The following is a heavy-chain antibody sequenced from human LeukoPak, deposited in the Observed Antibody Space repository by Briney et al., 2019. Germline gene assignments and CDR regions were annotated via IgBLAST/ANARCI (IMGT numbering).Heavy chain of an antibody. V-gene: IGHV3-11*01. Sequence: GGSLRLSCAASGFTFSDYYMSWIRQAPGKGLEGVSYISSSGSTIYYADSVKGRFTISRDNAKNSLYLQMNSLRAEDTAVYYCASYDTNPYYFDYWGQGTLVTVSS. CDR3: ASYDTNPYYFDY. J-gene: IGHJ4*02. CDR1: GFTFSDYY. D-gene: IGHD3-9*01. CDR2: ISSSGSTI.